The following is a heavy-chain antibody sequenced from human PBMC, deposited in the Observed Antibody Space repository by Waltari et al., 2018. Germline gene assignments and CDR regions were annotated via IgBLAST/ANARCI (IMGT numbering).Heavy chain of an antibody. Sequence: QVQLQESGPGLVKPSETLSLTCTVSGGSISSYYWSWIRQPPGKGLEWIGYIYYSGSTNYNPSLKSRFTISVDTSKNQFSLKLSSVTAADTAVYYCATTPGGGANDAFDIWGQGTMVTVSS. CDR2: IYYSGST. CDR1: GGSISSYY. D-gene: IGHD2-15*01. J-gene: IGHJ3*02. CDR3: ATTPGGGANDAFDI. V-gene: IGHV4-59*08.